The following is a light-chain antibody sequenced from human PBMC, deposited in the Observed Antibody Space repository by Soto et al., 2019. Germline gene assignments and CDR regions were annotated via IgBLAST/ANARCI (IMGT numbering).Light chain of an antibody. J-gene: IGKJ1*01. Sequence: IGMTQSPATPAVSPGERATLSCRASQSVSSNLAWYQQKPGQAPRLLIYGASTRATGIPDRFSGSGSGTDFTLTITRLEPEDLAVYYCQQYGTSPRTFGQGTKVDIK. V-gene: IGKV3D-15*01. CDR1: QSVSSN. CDR2: GAS. CDR3: QQYGTSPRT.